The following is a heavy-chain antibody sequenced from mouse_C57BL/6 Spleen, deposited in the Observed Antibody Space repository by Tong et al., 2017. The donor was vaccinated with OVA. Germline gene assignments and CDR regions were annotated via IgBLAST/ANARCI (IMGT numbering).Heavy chain of an antibody. CDR2: ISSGSSTI. CDR3: ASNDGYYGVDY. J-gene: IGHJ4*01. Sequence: EVQLQESGGDLVKPGGSLKLSCAASGFTFSDYGMHWVRQAPEKGLEWVAYISSGSSTIYYADTVKGRFTISRDNAKNTLFLQMTSLRSEDTAMYYCASNDGYYGVDYWGQGTSVTVSS. V-gene: IGHV5-17*01. CDR1: GFTFSDYG. D-gene: IGHD2-3*01.